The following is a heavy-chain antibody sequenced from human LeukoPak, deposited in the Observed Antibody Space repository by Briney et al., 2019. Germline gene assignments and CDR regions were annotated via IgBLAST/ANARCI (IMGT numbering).Heavy chain of an antibody. V-gene: IGHV3-9*01. D-gene: IGHD1-1*01. CDR3: AKETYNWNDVGAFDI. CDR1: GFTLDDYA. CDR2: ISWNSGSI. Sequence: GGSLRLSCAASGFTLDDYAMHWVRQAPGKGLEWVSGISWNSGSIGYADSVKGRFTISRDNAKNSLYLQMNSLRAEDTALYYCAKETYNWNDVGAFDIWGQGTMVTVSS. J-gene: IGHJ3*02.